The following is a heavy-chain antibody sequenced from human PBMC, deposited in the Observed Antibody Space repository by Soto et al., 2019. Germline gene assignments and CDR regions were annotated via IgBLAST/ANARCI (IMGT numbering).Heavy chain of an antibody. V-gene: IGHV3-33*01. CDR1: GFTFSSYG. D-gene: IGHD2-15*01. CDR2: IWYDGSKK. CDR3: ARDGYCSGGSCYSVPVFDY. J-gene: IGHJ4*02. Sequence: QLQLVESGGGVVQPGRSLRLSCAASGFTFSSYGMHWVRQAPGKGLEWVAVIWYDGSKKYYADSVKGRFTISRDNSKNTLYLQMNSRRAEDTAVYYCARDGYCSGGSCYSVPVFDYWGQGTLVTVSS.